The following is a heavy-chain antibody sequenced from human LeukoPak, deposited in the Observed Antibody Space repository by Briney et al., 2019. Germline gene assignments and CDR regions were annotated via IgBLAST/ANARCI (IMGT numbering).Heavy chain of an antibody. Sequence: ASVKVSCKASGYTFTSYAMHWVRQAPGQRLEWMGWINAGNGNTKYSQKFQGRVTITRDTSASTAYMELSSLRSEDTAVYYCTRRQWLGEIDYWGQGTLVTVSS. D-gene: IGHD6-19*01. CDR3: TRRQWLGEIDY. CDR2: INAGNGNT. CDR1: GYTFTSYA. J-gene: IGHJ4*02. V-gene: IGHV1-3*01.